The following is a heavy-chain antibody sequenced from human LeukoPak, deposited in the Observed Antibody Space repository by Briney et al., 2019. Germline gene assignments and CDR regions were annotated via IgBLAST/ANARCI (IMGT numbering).Heavy chain of an antibody. D-gene: IGHD6-25*01. CDR1: GFTFSYYS. V-gene: IGHV3-48*01. CDR3: ARDPPAGSLDY. J-gene: IGHJ4*02. Sequence: PGGFLRLSCAASGFTFSYYSMNWVRQAPGKGLEWISYISGSSDTIYYADSVKGRFTISRDNAKNSLYLQMSSMRAEDTAVYYCARDPPAGSLDYWGQGTLVTVSS. CDR2: ISGSSDTI.